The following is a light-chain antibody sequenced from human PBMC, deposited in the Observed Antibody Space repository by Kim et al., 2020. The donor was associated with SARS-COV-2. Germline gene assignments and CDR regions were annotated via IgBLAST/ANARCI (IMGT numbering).Light chain of an antibody. CDR3: QKCDSAPWT. V-gene: IGKV1-27*01. CDR1: QDISKY. CDR2: AAS. Sequence: AAVEDKVTNDGRASQDISKYLAWFQLKPGKAPKLLIYAASALQPGVPSRFSGSGSGTDFTLTVTSLQPEDVATYYCQKCDSAPWTFGQGTKVDIK. J-gene: IGKJ1*01.